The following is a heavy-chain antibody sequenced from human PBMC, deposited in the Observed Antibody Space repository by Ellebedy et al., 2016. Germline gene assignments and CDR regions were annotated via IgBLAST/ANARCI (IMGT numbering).Heavy chain of an antibody. Sequence: SETLSLTCTVSGGSISSSSYYWGWIRQPPGKGLEWIGSIYYSGSTYYNPSLTSRVTISVDTSKNQFSLKLSSVTAADTAVYYCARVASGSYVYWGQGTLVTVSS. J-gene: IGHJ4*02. CDR1: GGSISSSSYY. CDR3: ARVASGSYVY. D-gene: IGHD1-26*01. V-gene: IGHV4-39*01. CDR2: IYYSGST.